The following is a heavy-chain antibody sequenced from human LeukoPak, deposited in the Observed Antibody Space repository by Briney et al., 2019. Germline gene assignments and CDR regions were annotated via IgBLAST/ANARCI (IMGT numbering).Heavy chain of an antibody. CDR3: AKQASSHLEAYFDY. CDR1: GFTFTSSA. V-gene: IGHV1-58*01. D-gene: IGHD6-13*01. J-gene: IGHJ4*02. CDR2: IVVGSGNT. Sequence: KVSCKASGFTFTSSAVQWVRQARGQRLEWIGWIVVGSGNTNYAQKFQERVTITRDMSTSTAYMELSSLRAEDTAVYYCAKQASSHLEAYFDYWGQGTLVTVSS.